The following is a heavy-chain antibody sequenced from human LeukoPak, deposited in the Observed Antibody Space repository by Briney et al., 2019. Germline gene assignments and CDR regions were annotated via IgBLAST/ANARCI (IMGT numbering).Heavy chain of an antibody. J-gene: IGHJ5*02. Sequence: SETLSLTCTVSGGSISSSSYYWGWIRQPPGKGLEWIGSIYYSGSTYYNPPLKSRVTISVDTSKNQFSLKLSSVTAADTAVYYCARDIQLNWSDPWGQGTLVTVSS. CDR1: GGSISSSSYY. CDR3: ARDIQLNWSDP. D-gene: IGHD1-1*01. V-gene: IGHV4-39*02. CDR2: IYYSGST.